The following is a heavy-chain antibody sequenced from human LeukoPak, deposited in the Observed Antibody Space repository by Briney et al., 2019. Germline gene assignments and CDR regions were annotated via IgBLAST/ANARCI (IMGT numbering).Heavy chain of an antibody. CDR1: GFTFSGYT. CDR3: AREIIAAAGTYAFDI. Sequence: PGGSLRLSCAASGFTFSGYTLYWVRQAPGKGLEWVSHMTSSSTTTYYADSVKGRFTISRDNAKNSLYLQMNSLRAEDTAVYYCAREIIAAAGTYAFDIWGQGTMVTVSS. D-gene: IGHD6-13*01. CDR2: MTSSSTTT. J-gene: IGHJ3*02. V-gene: IGHV3-48*01.